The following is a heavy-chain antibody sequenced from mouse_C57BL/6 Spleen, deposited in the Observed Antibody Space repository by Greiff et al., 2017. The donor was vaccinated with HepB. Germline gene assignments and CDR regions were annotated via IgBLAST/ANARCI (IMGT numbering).Heavy chain of an antibody. CDR1: GYTFTSYW. CDR3: ARSISYDYDRFAY. D-gene: IGHD2-4*01. J-gene: IGHJ3*01. CDR2: IHPNSGST. Sequence: QVQLQQPGAELVKPGASVKLSCKASGYTFTSYWMHWVKQRPGQGLEWIGMIHPNSGSTNYNEKFKSKATLTVDKSSRPAYMQLSSLTSEDSAVYYCARSISYDYDRFAYWGQGTLVTVSA. V-gene: IGHV1-64*01.